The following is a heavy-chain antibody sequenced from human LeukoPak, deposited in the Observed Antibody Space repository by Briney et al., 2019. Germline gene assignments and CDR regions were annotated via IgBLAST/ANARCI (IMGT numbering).Heavy chain of an antibody. CDR1: GGSFSGYY. V-gene: IGHV4-34*01. CDR3: ARGRGGGQYYFDY. D-gene: IGHD3-16*01. Sequence: SETLSLTCAVYGGSFSGYYWSWIRQPPGKGLEWIGEINHSRSTNYNPSLKSRVTISVDTSKNQFSLKLSSVTAADTAVYYCARGRGGGQYYFDYWGQGTLVTVSS. CDR2: INHSRST. J-gene: IGHJ4*02.